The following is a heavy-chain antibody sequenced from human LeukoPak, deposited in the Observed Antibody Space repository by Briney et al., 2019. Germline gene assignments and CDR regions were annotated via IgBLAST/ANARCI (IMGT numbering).Heavy chain of an antibody. D-gene: IGHD2-2*01. V-gene: IGHV4-4*02. CDR1: GGSISSSNW. CDR3: ARTPPYCSSTSCPPKADWFEP. Sequence: PSETLSLTCAVSGGSISSSNWWSWVRQPPGKGLEWIGEIYHSGSTNYNPSLKSRVTISVDKSKNQFSLKLSSVTAADTAVYYCARTPPYCSSTSCPPKADWFEPWGQGTLVTVSS. J-gene: IGHJ5*02. CDR2: IYHSGST.